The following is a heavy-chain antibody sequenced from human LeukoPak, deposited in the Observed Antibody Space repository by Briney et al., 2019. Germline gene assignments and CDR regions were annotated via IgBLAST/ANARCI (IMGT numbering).Heavy chain of an antibody. CDR3: AVLHYYAMDV. CDR1: GFTFDDYA. CDR2: ISWNSGTK. V-gene: IGHV3-9*01. J-gene: IGHJ6*02. Sequence: AGGSLRLSCAASGFTFDDYALHWVRQAPGKGLEWVSGISWNSGTKGYADSVKGQFTISRDNAKNSLYLQMNSLRGEDAALYYCAVLHYYAMDVWGQGTTVTVSS. D-gene: IGHD2-8*01.